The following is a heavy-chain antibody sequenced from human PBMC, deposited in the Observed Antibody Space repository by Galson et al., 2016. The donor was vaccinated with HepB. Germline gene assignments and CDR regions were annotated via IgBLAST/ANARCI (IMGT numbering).Heavy chain of an antibody. J-gene: IGHJ4*02. Sequence: SLRLSCAASGFTFDDYTMHWVRQAPGKGLKWVSLINWNGGRTSYADSVKGRFTISRDNSKNSLFLQMISLTTEDTAFYYCAKDMSLGVVPLLDNWGQGTLVTVSS. CDR1: GFTFDDYT. CDR3: AKDMSLGVVPLLDN. CDR2: INWNGGRT. D-gene: IGHD3-3*01. V-gene: IGHV3-43*01.